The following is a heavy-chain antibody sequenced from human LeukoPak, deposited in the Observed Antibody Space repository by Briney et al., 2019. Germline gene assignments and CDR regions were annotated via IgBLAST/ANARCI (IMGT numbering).Heavy chain of an antibody. CDR1: GGTFSSYA. V-gene: IGHV1-69*04. CDR2: IIPILGIA. J-gene: IGHJ4*02. CDR3: ARDRDYYDSSGYYEDY. D-gene: IGHD3-22*01. Sequence: GASVKVSCKASGGTFSSYAISWVRQAPGQGLEWMGRIIPILGIANYAHKFQGRVTITADKSTSTAYMELSSLRSEDTAVYYCARDRDYYDSSGYYEDYWGQGTLVTVSS.